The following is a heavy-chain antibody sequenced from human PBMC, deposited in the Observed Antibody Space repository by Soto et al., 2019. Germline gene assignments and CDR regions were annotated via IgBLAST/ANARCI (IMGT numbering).Heavy chain of an antibody. Sequence: SETLSLTCTVSGGSISSYYWSWIRQPPGKGLEWIGYIYYSGSTNYNPSLKSRVTISVDTSKNQFSLKLSSVTAADTAVYYCARGITIFGVVIFRDWFDPWGQGTLVTVSS. V-gene: IGHV4-59*01. CDR3: ARGITIFGVVIFRDWFDP. J-gene: IGHJ5*02. D-gene: IGHD3-3*01. CDR1: GGSISSYY. CDR2: IYYSGST.